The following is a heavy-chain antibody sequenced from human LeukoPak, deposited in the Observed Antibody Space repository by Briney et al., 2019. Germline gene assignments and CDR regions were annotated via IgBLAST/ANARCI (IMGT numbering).Heavy chain of an antibody. Sequence: PGGSLRLSCAASGFTFSTYWMHWVRQAPGKGLVWVSRISSDGTTITYADSVKGRFTISRDNAKNSLYLQMNSLRAEDTAVYYCARDRYSGSYPLDYWGQGTLVTVSS. CDR3: ARDRYSGSYPLDY. CDR1: GFTFSTYW. D-gene: IGHD1-26*01. CDR2: ISSDGTTI. V-gene: IGHV3-74*01. J-gene: IGHJ4*02.